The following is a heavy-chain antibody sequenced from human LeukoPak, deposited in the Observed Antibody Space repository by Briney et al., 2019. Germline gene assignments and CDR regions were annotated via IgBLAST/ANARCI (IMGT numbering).Heavy chain of an antibody. CDR2: INPNTGGT. D-gene: IGHD2-2*02. J-gene: IGHJ5*02. CDR1: GYTFTDYF. CDR3: ARAYCSSTNCYIHWFDP. Sequence: APVKVSCKASGYTFTDYFMHWARQAPGQGLEWMGWINPNTGGTNYAQRFQGRVTMTRDTSISTAYMEVTRLRSDDTAVYFCARAYCSSTNCYIHWFDPWGQGTLVTVSS. V-gene: IGHV1-2*02.